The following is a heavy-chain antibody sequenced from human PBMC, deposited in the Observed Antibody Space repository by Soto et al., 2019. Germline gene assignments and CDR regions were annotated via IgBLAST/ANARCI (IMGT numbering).Heavy chain of an antibody. CDR3: ARDLGGYDFGYYYYYYGMDV. CDR1: GFTFSSYG. D-gene: IGHD5-12*01. V-gene: IGHV3-33*01. Sequence: GGSLRLSCAASGFTFSSYGMHWVRQAPGKGLEWVAVIWYDGSNKYYADSVKGRFTISRDNSKNTLYLQMNSLRAEDTAVYYCARDLGGYDFGYYYYYYGMDVWGQGTTVTVSS. CDR2: IWYDGSNK. J-gene: IGHJ6*02.